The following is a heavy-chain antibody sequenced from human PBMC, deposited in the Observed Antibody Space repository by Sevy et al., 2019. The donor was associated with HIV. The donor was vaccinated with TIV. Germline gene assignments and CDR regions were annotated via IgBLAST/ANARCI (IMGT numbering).Heavy chain of an antibody. D-gene: IGHD2-8*01. J-gene: IGHJ4*02. Sequence: GGSLRLSCAASGFTFSKYSMSWVRQPPGKGLQWVSTLSFGCGEINYADSVKGRFTISRDNSKSSVYLQMNNLRPEDTAVYYCAREGCTKPHDYWGQGTLVAVSS. V-gene: IGHV3-23*01. CDR3: AREGCTKPHDY. CDR2: LSFGCGEI. CDR1: GFTFSKYS.